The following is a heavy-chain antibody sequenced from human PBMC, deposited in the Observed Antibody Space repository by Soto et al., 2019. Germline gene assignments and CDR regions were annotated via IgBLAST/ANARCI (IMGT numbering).Heavy chain of an antibody. CDR2: ISAYNGNT. J-gene: IGHJ4*02. V-gene: IGHV1-18*01. D-gene: IGHD6-13*01. CDR3: ARDGAAAGPFDY. Sequence: QVQLVQSGAEVKKPGASVKVSCKASGYTFTIYGISWVRQAPGQGLEWMGWISAYNGNTNYAQKLQGRVTMPTDTSASTAYMELRSLRSDDTSVYYGARDGAAAGPFDYWVQGTLVTVSS. CDR1: GYTFTIYG.